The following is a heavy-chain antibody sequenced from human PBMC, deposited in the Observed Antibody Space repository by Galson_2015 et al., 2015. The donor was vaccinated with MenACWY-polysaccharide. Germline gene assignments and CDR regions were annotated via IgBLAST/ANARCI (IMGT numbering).Heavy chain of an antibody. CDR2: IYYRGNT. CDR1: GGSINSRSYH. CDR3: ARAPTPYCSSTSCFNKYALDV. J-gene: IGHJ3*01. Sequence: SETLSLTCTVSGGSINSRSYHWGWIRQPPGKGLEWIGIIYYRGNTYYNPSLESRVTISVDTSNNQFSLMLSSVTAADTALYYCARAPTPYCSSTSCFNKYALDVWGQGTMVTVSS. D-gene: IGHD2-2*01. V-gene: IGHV4-39*01.